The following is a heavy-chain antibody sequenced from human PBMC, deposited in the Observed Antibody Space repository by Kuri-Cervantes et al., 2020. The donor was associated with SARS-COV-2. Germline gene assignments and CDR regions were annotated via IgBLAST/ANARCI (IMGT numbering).Heavy chain of an antibody. V-gene: IGHV4-59*08. D-gene: IGHD1-26*01. J-gene: IGHJ3*02. CDR1: GGSISSYY. CDR3: ARLIVGATLAFDI. Sequence: ESLKISCTVSGGSISSYYWSWIRQPPGKGLEWIGYIYYSGSTNYNPSLKSRVTISVDTSKNQFSLKLSSVTAADTAVYYCARLIVGATLAFDIWGQGTMVTVSS. CDR2: IYYSGST.